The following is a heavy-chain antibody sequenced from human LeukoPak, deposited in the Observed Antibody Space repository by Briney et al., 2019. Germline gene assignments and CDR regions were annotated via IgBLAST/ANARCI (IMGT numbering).Heavy chain of an antibody. CDR1: GFTFSSYA. D-gene: IGHD3-22*01. J-gene: IGHJ4*02. CDR2: ISYDGSSK. Sequence: GGSLRLSCAASGFTFSSYAMHWVRQAPGKGLEWVAVISYDGSSKKYADSVKGRFTISRDNSKNTVYLQMTSLRAEDTAVYYCARGFRHNYDSRGIKFDYWGQGTLVTVSS. V-gene: IGHV3-30*04. CDR3: ARGFRHNYDSRGIKFDY.